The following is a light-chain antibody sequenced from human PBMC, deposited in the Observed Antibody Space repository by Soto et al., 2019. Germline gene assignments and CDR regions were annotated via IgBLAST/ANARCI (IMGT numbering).Light chain of an antibody. V-gene: IGLV2-8*01. Sequence: QSALTQPPSASGSPGQSVTISCTGTSSDVGTYNYVSWYQQHPGKAPKLMIYEVTKRPSGVPDRFSGSKSGNTASLTVSGLQAEDEADYYCSSYACSDNPVVFGGGTKLTVL. CDR2: EVT. CDR3: SSYACSDNPVV. J-gene: IGLJ2*01. CDR1: SSDVGTYNY.